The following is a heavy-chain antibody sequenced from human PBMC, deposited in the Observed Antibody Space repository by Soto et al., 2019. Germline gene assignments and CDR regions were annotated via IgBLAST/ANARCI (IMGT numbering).Heavy chain of an antibody. D-gene: IGHD4-17*01. CDR2: MNPNSGNT. CDR3: ARTLYGDNVDY. V-gene: IGHV1-8*01. CDR1: GYTFTSYD. Sequence: QVQLVQSGAEVKKPGASVKVSCKASGYTFTSYDINWVRQATGQGLEWMGWMNPNSGNTGYAQKFQGRVSMTRNTSISTVYMEVSSVRSEDTGVYYCARTLYGDNVDYWGQGALVTVSS. J-gene: IGHJ4*02.